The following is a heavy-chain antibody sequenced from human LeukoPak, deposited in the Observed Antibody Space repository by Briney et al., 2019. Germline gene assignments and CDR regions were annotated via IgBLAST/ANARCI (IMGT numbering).Heavy chain of an antibody. J-gene: IGHJ5*02. V-gene: IGHV3-23*01. CDR1: GFAFSSYG. CDR3: AKDRYYDNSANHYESES. CDR2: VTGRGST. D-gene: IGHD3-22*01. Sequence: PGGSLRLSCAASGFAFSSYGMSWVRQAPGKGLDWVSAVTGRGSTKYADSVTGRFIISRDNSKNTLYLQMDSLRAEDTAVYYCAKDRYYDNSANHYESESWGQGTLVTVSS.